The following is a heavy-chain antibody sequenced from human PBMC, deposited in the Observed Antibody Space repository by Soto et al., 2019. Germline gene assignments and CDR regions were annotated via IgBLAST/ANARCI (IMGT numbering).Heavy chain of an antibody. D-gene: IGHD3-10*01. J-gene: IGHJ4*02. CDR2: IWFDGSKK. CDR3: ARTALVRGVVIKGLDY. CDR1: GFDFGTYG. V-gene: IGHV3-33*01. Sequence: GSLRLSCAASGFDFGTYGMHWVRQAPGKGLEWVAVIWFDGSKKYYADSVKGRFTISRDNSRNTLHLQMNSLRAEDTAIYYCARTALVRGVVIKGLDYWGQGALVTVSS.